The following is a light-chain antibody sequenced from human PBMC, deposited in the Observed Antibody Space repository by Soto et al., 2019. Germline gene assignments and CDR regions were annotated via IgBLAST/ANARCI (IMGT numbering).Light chain of an antibody. V-gene: IGKV3-15*01. J-gene: IGKJ5*01. CDR2: GAS. CDR1: QSVSSN. CDR3: QHYHGWPIT. Sequence: EIVMTQSPATLSVSPGERATLSCRASQSVSSNLAWYQQKPGQAPRLLIYGASTRATGIPARFSGSGSGTEFTLTISSLQSEDFAVYYCQHYHGWPITFGQGTQREIK.